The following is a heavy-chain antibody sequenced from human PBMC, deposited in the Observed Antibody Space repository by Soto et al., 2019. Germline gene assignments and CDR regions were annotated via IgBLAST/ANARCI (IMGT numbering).Heavy chain of an antibody. J-gene: IGHJ1*01. Sequence: QVQLVQSGAEVKKPGSSLKVSCKASGGTFSSYAISWVRQAPGQGLEWMGGIIPIFGTANYAQKFQGRVTITADKSTSTAYMELISLRSEATAVYYCARVGGGYYDSSGYPEYFQHWGQGTLVTVSS. CDR2: IIPIFGTA. CDR3: ARVGGGYYDSSGYPEYFQH. V-gene: IGHV1-69*06. D-gene: IGHD3-22*01. CDR1: GGTFSSYA.